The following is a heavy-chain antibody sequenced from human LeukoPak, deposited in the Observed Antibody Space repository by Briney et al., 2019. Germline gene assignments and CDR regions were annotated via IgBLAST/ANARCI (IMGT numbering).Heavy chain of an antibody. J-gene: IGHJ6*03. CDR2: INHSGST. V-gene: IGHV4-34*01. CDR1: GGSFSGYY. Sequence: SETLSLTCAVYGGSFSGYYWSWIRQPPGKGLEWIGEINHSGSTNYNPSLKSRVTISVDTSKNQFSLKLSSVTAADTAVYYCARGGRIQLWLGYYVDVWGKGTTVTVSS. D-gene: IGHD5-18*01. CDR3: ARGGRIQLWLGYYVDV.